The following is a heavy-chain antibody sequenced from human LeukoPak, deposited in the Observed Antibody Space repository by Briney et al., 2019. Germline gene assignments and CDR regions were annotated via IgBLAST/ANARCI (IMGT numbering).Heavy chain of an antibody. Sequence: KTSETLSLTCTVSGGSVSSGSYYWSWIRQPPGKGLECIGYVYYHGGTNYNPSLKSRVTISVDTSKNQFSLKLTSVTAADTAVYYCAREYYYYYDSSGYQNPEDAFDIWGQGTMVTVSS. CDR1: GGSVSSGSYY. J-gene: IGHJ3*02. CDR2: VYYHGGT. D-gene: IGHD3-22*01. V-gene: IGHV4-61*01. CDR3: AREYYYYYDSSGYQNPEDAFDI.